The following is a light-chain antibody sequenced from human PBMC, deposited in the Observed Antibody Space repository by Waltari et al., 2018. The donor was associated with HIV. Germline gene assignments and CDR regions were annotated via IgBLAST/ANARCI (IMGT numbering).Light chain of an antibody. CDR2: EVT. CDR1: HSYLACYNY. Sequence: QSALTQPASVSGSPGQSITIHCTRTHSYLACYNYVSWYQQHPGKDPKVLIYEVTNRPSGVSNRFSGSKSGNTASLTISGLQAEDEADYYCSSYTSSNTVVFGGGTKLTVL. CDR3: SSYTSSNTVV. J-gene: IGLJ2*01. V-gene: IGLV2-14*01.